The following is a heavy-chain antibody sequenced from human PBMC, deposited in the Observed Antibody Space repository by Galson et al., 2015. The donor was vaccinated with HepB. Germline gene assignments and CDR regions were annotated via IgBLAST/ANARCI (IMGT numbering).Heavy chain of an antibody. J-gene: IGHJ4*02. CDR3: ARSRYTTAVSGY. Sequence: SVKVSCKASGYVFIDHYIHWVRQAPGQGLEWMGWIHPDGGATNYAQKFQDCVTMTRDTSINTAYMELRRLRSDDTAVYYCARSRYTTAVSGYWGQGTLVTVSS. D-gene: IGHD1-14*01. V-gene: IGHV1-2*04. CDR2: IHPDGGAT. CDR1: GYVFIDHY.